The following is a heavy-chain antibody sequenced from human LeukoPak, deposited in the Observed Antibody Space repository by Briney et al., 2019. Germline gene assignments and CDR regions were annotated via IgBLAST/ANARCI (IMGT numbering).Heavy chain of an antibody. J-gene: IGHJ6*03. CDR1: GGSFSSYY. V-gene: IGHV4-59*01. CDR3: ARVGRREGYYYMDV. D-gene: IGHD1-26*01. CDR2: IYYSGST. Sequence: SETLSLTCTVSGGSFSSYYWSWIRQPPGKGLEWIGYIYYSGSTNYNPSLKSRVTISVDTSKNQFSLKLSSVTAADTAVYYCARVGRREGYYYMDVWGKGTTVTISS.